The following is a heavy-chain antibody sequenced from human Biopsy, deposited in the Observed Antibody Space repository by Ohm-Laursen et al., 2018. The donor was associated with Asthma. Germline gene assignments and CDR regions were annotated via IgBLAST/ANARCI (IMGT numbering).Heavy chain of an antibody. D-gene: IGHD6-19*01. CDR2: IMTVFGTT. Sequence: PSVTVSCKAHGGTFSNFAIRWARQPPGQGLGWLGGIMTVFGTTNYAQKFQGRVTITADETTSTAYMEVTSLRSEDTAIYYCARCQVGYSSGWSLLLKKIYYSGMDVWGQGTAVTVSS. V-gene: IGHV1-69*01. J-gene: IGHJ6*02. CDR3: ARCQVGYSSGWSLLLKKIYYSGMDV. CDR1: GGTFSNFA.